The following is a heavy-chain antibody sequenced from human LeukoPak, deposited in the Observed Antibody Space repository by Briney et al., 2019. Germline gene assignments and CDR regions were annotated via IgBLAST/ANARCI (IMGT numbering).Heavy chain of an antibody. Sequence: SETLSLTCAVYGGSFSGYYWSWIRQPPGKGLEWIGEINHSGSTNYNPSLKSRVTISVDTSKNQFSLKLSSVTAADTAVYYCARGDCSSTSCYLDYWGQGTLVTVSP. CDR3: ARGDCSSTSCYLDY. J-gene: IGHJ4*02. D-gene: IGHD2-2*01. CDR1: GGSFSGYY. V-gene: IGHV4-34*01. CDR2: INHSGST.